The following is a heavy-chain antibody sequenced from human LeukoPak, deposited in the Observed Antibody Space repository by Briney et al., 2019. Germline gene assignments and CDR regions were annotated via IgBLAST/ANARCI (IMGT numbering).Heavy chain of an antibody. J-gene: IGHJ4*02. V-gene: IGHV3-23*03. CDR1: GFAFSRFA. CDR2: LYSGGNT. Sequence: GGSLRLSCAASGFAFSRFAMHWVRQAPGKGLEWVSVLYSGGNTYYADSVKGRFTISRDNSKNTLYLQMNSLRAEDTAVYYCAKEAGYSSGWYLEYWGQGTLVTVSS. CDR3: AKEAGYSSGWYLEY. D-gene: IGHD6-19*01.